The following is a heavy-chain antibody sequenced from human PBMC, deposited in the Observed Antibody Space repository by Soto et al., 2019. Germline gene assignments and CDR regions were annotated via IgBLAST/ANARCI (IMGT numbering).Heavy chain of an antibody. CDR2: INAGNGNT. D-gene: IGHD4-17*01. V-gene: IGHV1-3*01. J-gene: IGHJ6*03. CDR1: GYTFTSYA. CDR3: ARVPADYGDYDYYYMDV. Sequence: AAVKVSCKACGYTFTSYAMHWVRQAPGQRLEWMGWINAGNGNTKYSQKFQGRVTITRDTSASTAYMELSSLRSEDTAVYYCARVPADYGDYDYYYMDVWGKGTTVTVSS.